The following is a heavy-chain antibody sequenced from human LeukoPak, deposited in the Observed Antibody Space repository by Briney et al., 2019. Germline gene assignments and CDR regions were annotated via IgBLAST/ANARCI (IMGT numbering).Heavy chain of an antibody. D-gene: IGHD4-17*01. CDR2: ITGCHYDT. Sequence: GGPLRLSCAASGFSFSSFAMIWVRQAPGKGLEWVSSITGCHYDTYNTDSVKGRFTISRDNAKNTLYLQMNSLRADDTAIYYCTKDPNGDYIGAFDPWGQGTLVTVSS. CDR1: GFSFSSFA. V-gene: IGHV3-23*01. CDR3: TKDPNGDYIGAFDP. J-gene: IGHJ5*02.